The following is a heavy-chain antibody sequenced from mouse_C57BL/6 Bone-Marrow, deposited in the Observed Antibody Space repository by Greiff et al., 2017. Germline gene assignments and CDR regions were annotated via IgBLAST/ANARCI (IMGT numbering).Heavy chain of an antibody. V-gene: IGHV2-2*01. CDR2: IWSGGST. CDR1: GFSLTSYG. CDR3: ARGRGWFAY. Sequence: VQLQQSGPGLVQPSQRLSTTCTVSGFSLTSYGVHWVRQSPGKGLEWLGVIWSGGSTDYNAAFISRLSISKDNSKSQVFFKMNSLQADDTAIYYCARGRGWFAYWGQGTLVTVSA. J-gene: IGHJ3*01.